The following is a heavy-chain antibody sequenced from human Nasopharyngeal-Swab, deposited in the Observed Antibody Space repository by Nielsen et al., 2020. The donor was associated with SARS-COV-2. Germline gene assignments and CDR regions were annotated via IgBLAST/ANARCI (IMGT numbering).Heavy chain of an antibody. D-gene: IGHD3-10*01. Sequence: WIRQPPGKGLEWIGSIYDSGRTYYNPSLKSRVTISVDTSKNQFSLNLSSVTAADTAVYYCARVVMVRGVSYYYHMDVWGKGTTVTVSS. V-gene: IGHV4-39*07. J-gene: IGHJ6*03. CDR3: ARVVMVRGVSYYYHMDV. CDR2: IYDSGRT.